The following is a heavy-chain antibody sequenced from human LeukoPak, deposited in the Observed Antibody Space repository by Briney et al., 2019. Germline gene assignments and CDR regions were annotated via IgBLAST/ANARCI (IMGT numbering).Heavy chain of an antibody. D-gene: IGHD1-26*01. V-gene: IGHV3-33*01. J-gene: IGHJ6*02. CDR3: ARNNGNYIMDV. CDR1: GFTFGSYG. CDR2: IWYDGSNK. Sequence: GGSLRLSCAASGFTFGSYGMSWVRQAPGKGLEWVTIIWYDGSNKYYADSVTGRFAISRDNSANIVYLQMNSLRVEDTAVYYCARNNGNYIMDVWGQGTTVTVSS.